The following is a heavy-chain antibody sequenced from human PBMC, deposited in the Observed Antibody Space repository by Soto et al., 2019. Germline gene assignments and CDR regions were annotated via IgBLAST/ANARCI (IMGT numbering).Heavy chain of an antibody. Sequence: GGSLRLSCAGSGFTFSSYAMSWVHQAPGKGLEWVSAISGSGGSTYYADSVKGRFTISRDNSKNTLYLQMNSLRAEDTAVYYCAKNPYYYGSVPRGHFDYWGQGTLVTVSS. CDR2: ISGSGGST. J-gene: IGHJ4*02. CDR3: AKNPYYYGSVPRGHFDY. CDR1: GFTFSSYA. D-gene: IGHD3-10*01. V-gene: IGHV3-23*01.